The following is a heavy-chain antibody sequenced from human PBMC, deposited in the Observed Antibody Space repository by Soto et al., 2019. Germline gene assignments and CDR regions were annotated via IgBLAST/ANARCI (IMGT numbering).Heavy chain of an antibody. J-gene: IGHJ2*01. D-gene: IGHD3-16*02. CDR1: GYTFTNYW. Sequence: PGESLKISCSSSGYTFTNYWIGWVRQMPGKGLEWMGIIYPGDSDTRYSPSFQGQVTISADKSITTAYLQWSSLKASDTAMYYCVRGRRYRRSYWYFDLWGRGTLVTVS. CDR2: IYPGDSDT. V-gene: IGHV5-51*01. CDR3: VRGRRYRRSYWYFDL.